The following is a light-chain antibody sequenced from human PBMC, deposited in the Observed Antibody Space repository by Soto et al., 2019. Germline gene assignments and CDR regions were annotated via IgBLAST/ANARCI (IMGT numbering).Light chain of an antibody. CDR2: AAS. V-gene: IGKV1-9*01. CDR1: QDINTY. CDR3: QQRKSYPIT. J-gene: IGKJ5*01. Sequence: DIQLTQSPSFLSASVGDRVTITCRASQDINTYLAWYQQKPGKAPKLLIFAASTLQNGVPSRLSGSGSGTEFTVTITSLQPEDFATYYCQQRKSYPITFGQGTRLEMK.